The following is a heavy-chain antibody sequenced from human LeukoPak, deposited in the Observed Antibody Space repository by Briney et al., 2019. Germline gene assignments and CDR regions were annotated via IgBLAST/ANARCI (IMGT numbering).Heavy chain of an antibody. CDR3: ASERGWFGEFDY. D-gene: IGHD3-10*01. J-gene: IGHJ4*02. Sequence: GGSLRLSCAASGFTFSSYSMNWVRQAPGKGLEWVSYISSSSSTIYYVDSVKGRFTISRDNAKNSLYLQMSSLRAEDTAVYYCASERGWFGEFDYWGQGTLVTVSS. CDR2: ISSSSSTI. CDR1: GFTFSSYS. V-gene: IGHV3-48*01.